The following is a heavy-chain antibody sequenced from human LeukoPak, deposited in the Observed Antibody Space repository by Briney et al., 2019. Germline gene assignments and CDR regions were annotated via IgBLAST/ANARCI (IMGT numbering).Heavy chain of an antibody. CDR2: ISAYNGNT. V-gene: IGHV1-18*01. CDR3: ARVLSSGYHSYFGY. Sequence: APVKVSCKASGYTFTSYGISWVRQAPGQGLEWMGWISAYNGNTNYAQKLQGRVTMTTDTSTSTAYMELRSLRSDDTAVYYCARVLSSGYHSYFGYWGQGTLVTVSS. CDR1: GYTFTSYG. J-gene: IGHJ4*02. D-gene: IGHD3-22*01.